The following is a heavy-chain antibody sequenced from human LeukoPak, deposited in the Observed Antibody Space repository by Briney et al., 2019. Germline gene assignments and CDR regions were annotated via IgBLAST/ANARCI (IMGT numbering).Heavy chain of an antibody. J-gene: IGHJ4*02. CDR1: GFTFSSYA. CDR2: ISGGGGST. D-gene: IGHD1-26*01. Sequence: GGSLRLSCAASGFTFSSYAMRWVRQAPGKGLEWGSAISGGGGSTYYADSVKGRFTISRDNSKNTLYLQMNSLRAEDTAVYYCAKDRGSSKYYFDYWGQGTLVTVSS. CDR3: AKDRGSSKYYFDY. V-gene: IGHV3-23*01.